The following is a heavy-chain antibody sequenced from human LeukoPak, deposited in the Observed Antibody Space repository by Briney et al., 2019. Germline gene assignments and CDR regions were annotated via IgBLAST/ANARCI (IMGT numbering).Heavy chain of an antibody. CDR2: IYSGGST. Sequence: GGSLTLSCAASGFTVSSNYMSWVRQAPGKGLEWVSVIYSGGSTYYADSVKGRFTISRDNSKNTLYLQMNSLRAEDTAVYYCARAREKYCSGGSCYDYWGQGTLITVSS. D-gene: IGHD2-15*01. J-gene: IGHJ4*02. CDR1: GFTVSSNY. V-gene: IGHV3-66*01. CDR3: ARAREKYCSGGSCYDY.